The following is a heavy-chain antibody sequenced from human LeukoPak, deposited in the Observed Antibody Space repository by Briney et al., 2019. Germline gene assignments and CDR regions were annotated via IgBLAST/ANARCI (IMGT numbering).Heavy chain of an antibody. J-gene: IGHJ4*02. CDR3: ARDPSYIVGASPFDY. CDR2: IYSGGST. Sequence: PGGSLRLSCAASGFTVSSNYMSWVRQAPGKGLEWVSVIYSGGSTYYSDPVKGRFTISRDNSKNTLYLQMNTLRAEDTAVYYCARDPSYIVGASPFDYWGQGTLVTVSS. CDR1: GFTVSSNY. V-gene: IGHV3-66*01. D-gene: IGHD1-26*01.